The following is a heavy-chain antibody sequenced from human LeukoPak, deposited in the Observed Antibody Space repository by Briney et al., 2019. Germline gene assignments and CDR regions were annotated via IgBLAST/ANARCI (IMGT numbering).Heavy chain of an antibody. CDR1: GFTFSSYG. CDR2: ISSSSSYI. V-gene: IGHV3-21*01. J-gene: IGHJ6*03. CDR3: ARSRTYYYYMDV. Sequence: GGTLRLSCAASGFTFSSYGMSWVRQAPGKGLEWVSSISSSSSYIYYADSVKGRFTISRDNAKNSLYLQMNSLRAEDTAVYYCARSRTYYYYMDVWGKGTTVTVSS.